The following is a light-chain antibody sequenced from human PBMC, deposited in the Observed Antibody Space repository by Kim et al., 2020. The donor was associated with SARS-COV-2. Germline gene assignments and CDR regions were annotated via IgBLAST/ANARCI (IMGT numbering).Light chain of an antibody. Sequence: PASISCRSSQSLVHGDGDTFLEWYGLKPGQSPQPLIYFGSYRAYGVPDRFSASVSGTEYTLRISRVEAEDVGIYYCMQVIQTPVTFGGGTKVDIK. CDR1: QSLVHGDGDTF. J-gene: IGKJ4*01. CDR3: MQVIQTPVT. CDR2: FGS. V-gene: IGKV2-28*01.